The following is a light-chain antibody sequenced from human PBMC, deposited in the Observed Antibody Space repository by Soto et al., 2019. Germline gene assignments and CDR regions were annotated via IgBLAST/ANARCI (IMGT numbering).Light chain of an antibody. CDR3: QQFNSYLLT. CDR1: QGISSA. V-gene: IGKV1-13*02. Sequence: AIQLTQSPSSLSASVGDRVTITCRASQGISSALAWYQQRPGKAPKLLIYDASSLESGVPSRFSGSGTGTDFTLSISSLQPEDFATYYCQQFNSYLLTFGGGTKVEIK. J-gene: IGKJ4*01. CDR2: DAS.